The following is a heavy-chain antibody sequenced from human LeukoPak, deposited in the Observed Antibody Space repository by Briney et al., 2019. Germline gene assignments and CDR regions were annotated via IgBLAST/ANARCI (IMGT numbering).Heavy chain of an antibody. CDR3: ARIYSGSYSDY. V-gene: IGHV3-53*01. CDR2: IYSGGST. D-gene: IGHD1-26*01. J-gene: IGHJ4*02. CDR1: GFTVSNNY. Sequence: GGSLRLSCAASGFTVSNNYMSWVRQAPRKGLEWVSVIYSGGSTYYADSVKGRFTISRDNSKNTLYLQMNSLRAEDTAVYYCARIYSGSYSDYWGQGTLVTVSS.